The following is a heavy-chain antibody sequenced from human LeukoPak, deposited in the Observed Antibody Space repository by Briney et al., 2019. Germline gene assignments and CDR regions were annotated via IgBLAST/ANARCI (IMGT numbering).Heavy chain of an antibody. CDR3: ARIAVSSGWGYFDY. CDR2: IYYSGSS. J-gene: IGHJ4*02. D-gene: IGHD6-19*01. Sequence: SETLSLTCTVSGASTSSYYWTWVRQPPGKELEWIGYIYYSGSSNYNPSPESRVTMSVDTSKNQFSLKLSSVTAADTAVYYCARIAVSSGWGYFDYWGQGTLVTASS. V-gene: IGHV4-59*08. CDR1: GASTSSYY.